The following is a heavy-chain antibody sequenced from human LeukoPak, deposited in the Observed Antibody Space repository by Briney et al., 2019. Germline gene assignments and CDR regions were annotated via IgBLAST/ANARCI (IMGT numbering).Heavy chain of an antibody. CDR3: GRVGGRSKAAKGDAFDI. Sequence: GGSLRLSCAASGNYWMHWVRQAPGKGLVWVSHINSDGSWTSYADSVKGRFTISKDNAKNTVYLQMNNLRAEDTAVYYCGRVGGRSKAAKGDAFDIWGQGTLVTVSS. J-gene: IGHJ3*02. V-gene: IGHV3-74*01. CDR1: GNYW. CDR2: INSDGSWT. D-gene: IGHD6-6*01.